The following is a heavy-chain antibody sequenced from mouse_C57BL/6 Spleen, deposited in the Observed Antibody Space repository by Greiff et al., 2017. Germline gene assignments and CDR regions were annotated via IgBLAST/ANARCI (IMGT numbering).Heavy chain of an antibody. CDR2: ISDGGSYT. D-gene: IGHD2-3*01. J-gene: IGHJ4*01. CDR1: GFTFSSYA. V-gene: IGHV5-4*01. Sequence: EVHLVESGGGLVKPGGSLKLSCAASGFTFSSYAMSWVRQTPEKRLEWVATISDGGSYTYYPDNVKGRFTISRDNAKNNLYLQMSHLKSEDTAMYYCAREIGIYDSSDYYAMDYWGQGTSVTVSS. CDR3: AREIGIYDSSDYYAMDY.